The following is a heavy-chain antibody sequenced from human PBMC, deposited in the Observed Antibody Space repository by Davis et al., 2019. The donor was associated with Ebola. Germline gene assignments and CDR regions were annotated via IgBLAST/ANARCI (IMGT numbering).Heavy chain of an antibody. V-gene: IGHV3-74*01. J-gene: IGHJ4*02. D-gene: IGHD4-17*01. CDR1: GFTFNTYT. Sequence: PGGSLRLSCAASGFTFNTYTMHWVRQAPGKGLVWVSGITPSGGVTTYADSVKGRFTISRDNAKNTVYLQRNSLRAEDTAVYYCAGELRGFDYWGQGTLVTVSS. CDR3: AGELRGFDY. CDR2: ITPSGGVT.